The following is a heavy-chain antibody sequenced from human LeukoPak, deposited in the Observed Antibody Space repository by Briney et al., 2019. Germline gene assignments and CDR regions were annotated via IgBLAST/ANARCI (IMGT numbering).Heavy chain of an antibody. D-gene: IGHD1-26*01. CDR1: GGTFSSYA. CDR2: IIPIFGTA. Sequence: ASVKVSCKASGGTFSSYAISWVRQAPGQGLEWMGRIIPIFGTANYAQKFQGRVTITTDESTSTAYMELSSLRSEDTAVYYCARDRGARSGPLDYWGQGTLVTVSS. CDR3: ARDRGARSGPLDY. V-gene: IGHV1-69*05. J-gene: IGHJ4*02.